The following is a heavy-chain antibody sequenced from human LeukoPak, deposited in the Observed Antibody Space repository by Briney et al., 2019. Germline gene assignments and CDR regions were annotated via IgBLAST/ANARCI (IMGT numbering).Heavy chain of an antibody. CDR1: GFTFRNAW. V-gene: IGHV3-15*01. CDR2: IKDKIDGGTT. D-gene: IGHD3-22*01. CDR3: TTVRYDRSSSLDY. Sequence: GGSLRLSCEASGFTFRNAWMSWVRQAPGKGLEWVGRIKDKIDGGTTDYAAPVKGRFTISRDDSKNTLYLQMNSLKTEDTAVYYGTTVRYDRSSSLDYWGQGTLVTVSS. J-gene: IGHJ4*02.